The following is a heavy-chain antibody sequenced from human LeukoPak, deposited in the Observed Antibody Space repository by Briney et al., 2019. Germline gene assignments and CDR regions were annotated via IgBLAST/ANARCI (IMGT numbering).Heavy chain of an antibody. CDR3: TTFDYAAFLI. J-gene: IGHJ3*02. V-gene: IGHV3-15*01. CDR2: IKSKTDGGTR. Sequence: PGGSRRLSCAVAGFTSSNAWMSWVRQAPGKGLEWVGRIKSKTDGGTRDYAAPVKGRFTISRDDSKNTLYLQMNSLKTEDTAVYYCTTFDYAAFLIWGQGTMVTVSS. CDR1: GFTSSNAW. D-gene: IGHD4/OR15-4a*01.